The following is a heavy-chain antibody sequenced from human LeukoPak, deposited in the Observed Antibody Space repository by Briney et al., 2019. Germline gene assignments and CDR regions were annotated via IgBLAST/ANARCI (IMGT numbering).Heavy chain of an antibody. CDR1: GGSMSSSNW. D-gene: IGHD5-18*01. Sequence: SETLSLTCDVSGGSMSSSNWWSWVRQPPGKGLEWIREIYHSGSSNYNPSLKSRVTISVDKSKNQFSLKLSSVTAADTALYYCARVGSSYGYSGYFDYWGQGTLVTVSS. CDR2: IYHSGSS. CDR3: ARVGSSYGYSGYFDY. V-gene: IGHV4-4*02. J-gene: IGHJ4*02.